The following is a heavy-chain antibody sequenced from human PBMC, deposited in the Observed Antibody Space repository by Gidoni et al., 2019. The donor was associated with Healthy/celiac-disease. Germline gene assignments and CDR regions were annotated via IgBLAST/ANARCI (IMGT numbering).Heavy chain of an antibody. CDR3: AREAYSSGWYIFDY. V-gene: IGHV3-33*01. CDR1: GFTFSSYG. Sequence: QVKLVESGGGVVQPGRSLRLSCAASGFTFSSYGMHWVRQAPGRGLDWVAVIWYDGSNKYYADSVKGRFTISRDNSKNTLYLQMNSLRAEDTAVYYCAREAYSSGWYIFDYWGQGTLVTVSS. D-gene: IGHD6-19*01. J-gene: IGHJ4*02. CDR2: IWYDGSNK.